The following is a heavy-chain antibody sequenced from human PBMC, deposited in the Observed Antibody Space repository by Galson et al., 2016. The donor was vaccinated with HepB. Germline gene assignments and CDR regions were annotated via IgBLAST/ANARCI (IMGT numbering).Heavy chain of an antibody. CDR3: ARLRSNEGYYFDY. V-gene: IGHV3-11*06. J-gene: IGHJ4*02. CDR1: GSTFSDYY. CDR2: ISTSSSYT. Sequence: SLRLSCAASGSTFSDYYMSWIRQAPGKGLEWVSYISTSSSYTKYADSVKGRFTISRDNAKNSLYLQMDSLRAEDAAVYYCARLRSNEGYYFDYWGQGTLVTVSS. D-gene: IGHD6-13*01.